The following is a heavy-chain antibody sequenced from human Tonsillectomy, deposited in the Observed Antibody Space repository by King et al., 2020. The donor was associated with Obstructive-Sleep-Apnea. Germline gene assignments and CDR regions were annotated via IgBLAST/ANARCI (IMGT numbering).Heavy chain of an antibody. J-gene: IGHJ6*02. CDR1: GFTFSSYS. CDR3: AKDGGGYSYGWGVGGMDV. V-gene: IGHV3-48*04. CDR2: ISSSSSTI. D-gene: IGHD5-18*01. Sequence: LVESGGGLVQPGGSLRLSCAASGFTFSSYSMNWVRRAPGKGLEWVSYISSSSSTIYYADSVKGRFTISRDNAKNSLYLQMNSLRAEDTAVYYCAKDGGGYSYGWGVGGMDVWGQGTTVTVSS.